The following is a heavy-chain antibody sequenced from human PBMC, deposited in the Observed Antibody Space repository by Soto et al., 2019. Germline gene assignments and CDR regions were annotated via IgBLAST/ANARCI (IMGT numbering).Heavy chain of an antibody. CDR3: ARIRDYYASPITIRPWFDP. Sequence: QVQLQESGPGLVKPSETLSLTCIVSGDSISNNYWRWIRQPPGKGPEWIGYIYHSGNTNYNPSLKSRVTISVDTSNNQFSLKLSSLTAADTAVYYCARIRDYYASPITIRPWFDPWGQGTLVTVSS. CDR1: GDSISNNY. CDR2: IYHSGNT. D-gene: IGHD3-16*01. J-gene: IGHJ5*02. V-gene: IGHV4-59*01.